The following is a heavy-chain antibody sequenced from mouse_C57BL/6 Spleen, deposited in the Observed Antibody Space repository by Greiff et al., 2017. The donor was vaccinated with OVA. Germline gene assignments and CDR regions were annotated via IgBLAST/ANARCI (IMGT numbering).Heavy chain of an antibody. Sequence: QVQLQQSGPELVKPGASVKISCKASGYAFSSSWMNWVKQRPGKGLEWIGRIYPGDGDTNYNGKFKGKATLTADKSSSTAYMQLSSLTSEDSAVYFCASGRRYFDYWGQGTTLTVSS. CDR1: GYAFSSSW. J-gene: IGHJ2*01. CDR2: IYPGDGDT. V-gene: IGHV1-82*01. CDR3: ASGRRYFDY.